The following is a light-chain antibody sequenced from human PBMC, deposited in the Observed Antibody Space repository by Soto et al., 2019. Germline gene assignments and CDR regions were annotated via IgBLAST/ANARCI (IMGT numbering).Light chain of an antibody. V-gene: IGLV2-14*01. CDR2: DVS. CDR1: SSDVGGYNY. CDR3: SSYTSIDTWV. J-gene: IGLJ1*01. Sequence: QSVLTQPASVSGSPGQSSTISCTGTSSDVGGYNYVSWYQQHPGKAPKLMIYDVSNRPSGVSNRFSGSKSGNTASLTISGLQAEDEADYYCSSYTSIDTWVFGTGTKVTVL.